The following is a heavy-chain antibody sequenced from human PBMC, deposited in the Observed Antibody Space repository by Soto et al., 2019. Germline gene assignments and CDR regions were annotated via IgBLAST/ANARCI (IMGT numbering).Heavy chain of an antibody. Sequence: QVQLVQSEAEVKQPGASVRVSCKASGYTFSSYGMHWVRQAPGKGLEWVAVISYDGSNKYYADSVKGRFIISRDNSKNTLYLQMNSLRAEDTAVYYCAKVHCSSASCYPNYYYYYGMDVWGQGTTVTVSS. D-gene: IGHD2-2*01. CDR2: ISYDGSNK. V-gene: IGHV3-30*18. CDR3: AKVHCSSASCYPNYYYYYGMDV. CDR1: GYTFSSYG. J-gene: IGHJ6*02.